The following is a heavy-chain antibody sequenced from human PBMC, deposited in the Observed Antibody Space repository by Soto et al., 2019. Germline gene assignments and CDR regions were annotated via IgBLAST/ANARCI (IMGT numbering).Heavy chain of an antibody. J-gene: IGHJ3*02. CDR1: GGTFSSYT. CDR3: ARDERDGYNYLDAFDI. CDR2: IIPILGIA. V-gene: IGHV1-69*04. D-gene: IGHD5-12*01. Sequence: ASVKLSCKASGGTFSSYTISWVRQAPGQGLEWMGRIIPILGIANYAQKFQGRVTITADKSTSTAYMELSSLRSEDTAVYYCARDERDGYNYLDAFDIWGQGTMVTVSS.